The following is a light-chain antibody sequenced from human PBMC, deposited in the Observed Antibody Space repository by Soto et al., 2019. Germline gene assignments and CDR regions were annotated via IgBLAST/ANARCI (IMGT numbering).Light chain of an antibody. CDR1: QSVSGK. V-gene: IGKV3-15*01. J-gene: IGKJ1*01. Sequence: VLMTQSPSTLAVSRGEMTTLSCVASQSVSGKLAWYQQKPGQAPRLLIYDASTRATGIPARFSGSGSGTEFTLTISSLQSEDFAVYYCQQSNNWPWTFGQGTKVDIK. CDR2: DAS. CDR3: QQSNNWPWT.